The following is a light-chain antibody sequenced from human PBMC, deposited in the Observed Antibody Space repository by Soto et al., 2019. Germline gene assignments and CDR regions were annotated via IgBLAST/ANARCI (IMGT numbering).Light chain of an antibody. V-gene: IGKV4-1*01. CDR1: QSVLYSSNNKNY. CDR2: WAS. J-gene: IGKJ1*01. Sequence: DIVMTQSPDSLAVSLGERAIINCKSSQSVLYSSNNKNYLAWYQQKPGQPTKLLIYWASTRESGVPDRFSGSGSGPDCTHTNSSLQAEDVAVYYCKQYYSTPWTFGQRTKVQIK. CDR3: KQYYSTPWT.